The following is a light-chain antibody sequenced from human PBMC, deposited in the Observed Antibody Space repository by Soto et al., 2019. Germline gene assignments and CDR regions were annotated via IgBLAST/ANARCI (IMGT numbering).Light chain of an antibody. CDR3: KVWDSSREHVV. Sequence: SYELTQPPSVSVAPGQTARITCGGNNIGGKSVHWYQQKPGQAPALVVYDDSDRPSGIPERISGSNSGNTATLTISRVEVGDEADYYCKVWDSSREHVVFGGGTKVTVL. J-gene: IGLJ2*01. V-gene: IGLV3-21*02. CDR2: DDS. CDR1: NIGGKS.